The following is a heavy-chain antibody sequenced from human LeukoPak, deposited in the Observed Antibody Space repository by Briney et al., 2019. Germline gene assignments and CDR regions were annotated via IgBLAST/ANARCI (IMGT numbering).Heavy chain of an antibody. J-gene: IGHJ6*02. CDR2: INEDGSEI. Sequence: GGSLRLSCAASGFIFSNYWMSWVRQAPGKGLEWVANINEDGSEIYYVDSVKGRFTISRDNVKRSLYLQMNNVRAEDTAVYYCAREESWGQGTTVTVSS. CDR1: GFIFSNYW. V-gene: IGHV3-7*04. CDR3: AREES.